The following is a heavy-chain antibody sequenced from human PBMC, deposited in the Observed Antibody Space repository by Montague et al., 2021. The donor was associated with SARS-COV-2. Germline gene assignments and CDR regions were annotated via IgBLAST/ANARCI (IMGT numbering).Heavy chain of an antibody. CDR2: MYYSGST. CDR1: GGSISNYY. D-gene: IGHD3-3*01. V-gene: IGHV4-59*01. CDR3: ARARGGTLFGVIGAYYGMDI. J-gene: IGHJ6*02. Sequence: SETRSLTCTVSGGSISNYYWSWIRQSPGKGLEWIAYMYYSGSTKYKPSLKSRATISVDTSKNQFSLTLSSMTAADTAVYYCARARGGTLFGVIGAYYGMDIWGQGTTVTVS.